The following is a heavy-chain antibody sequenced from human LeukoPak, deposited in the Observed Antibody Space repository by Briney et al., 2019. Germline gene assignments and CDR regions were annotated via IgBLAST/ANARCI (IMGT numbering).Heavy chain of an antibody. V-gene: IGHV3-48*02. J-gene: IGHJ4*02. CDR2: INSGSSTT. Sequence: GGSLRLSCAASGFTFSPLGMNWVRQAPGRGLEWVSYINSGSSTTYYADSVKGRFTISRDNAKNSLYLQVNSLRDEDTAVYYCARGRGLTLSYHYFDYWGQGTLVTVSS. CDR1: GFTFSPLG. D-gene: IGHD3-10*01. CDR3: ARGRGLTLSYHYFDY.